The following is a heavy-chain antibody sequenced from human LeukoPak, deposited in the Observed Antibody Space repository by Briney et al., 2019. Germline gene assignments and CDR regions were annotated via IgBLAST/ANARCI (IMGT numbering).Heavy chain of an antibody. CDR1: GFTFSSYA. V-gene: IGHV3-33*08. Sequence: GGSLRLSCAASGFTFSSYAMHWVRQAPGKGLEWVAVIWYDGSNKYYADSVKGRFTISRDNSKNTLYLQMNSLRAEDTAVYYCARDRKLERTCFDYWGQGTLVTVSS. CDR2: IWYDGSNK. J-gene: IGHJ4*02. CDR3: ARDRKLERTCFDY. D-gene: IGHD1-1*01.